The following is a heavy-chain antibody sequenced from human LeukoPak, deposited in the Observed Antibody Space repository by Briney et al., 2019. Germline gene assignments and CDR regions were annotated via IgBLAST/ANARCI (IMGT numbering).Heavy chain of an antibody. Sequence: SETLSLTCTVSAGSMTGFYWNWIRQSPGKGLEWIGYIYYTGRTNFNPSLKSRVSISIDTSKNQFSLKLSSVTAADTAVYYCATDNGWGYSYGPNIDYWGQGALVTVYS. CDR3: ATDNGWGYSYGPNIDY. CDR1: AGSMTGFY. D-gene: IGHD5-18*01. V-gene: IGHV4-59*01. J-gene: IGHJ4*02. CDR2: IYYTGRT.